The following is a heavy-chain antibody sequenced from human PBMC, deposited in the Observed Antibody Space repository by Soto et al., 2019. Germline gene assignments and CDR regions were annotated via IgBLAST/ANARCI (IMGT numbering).Heavy chain of an antibody. V-gene: IGHV3-49*04. Sequence: EVQLVESGGGLVQPGRSLRLSCRGSGFTFGDYTVSWVRQAPGKGLEWVGFIRSEAYQGTTEYAASVKGRFTVSRDNSKSIAYLQMNSLKSEDTGVYYCTRDEMRGVVVVGATHYYYYGMDVWGQGTTVTVSS. D-gene: IGHD2-15*01. J-gene: IGHJ6*02. CDR1: GFTFGDYT. CDR3: TRDEMRGVVVVGATHYYYYGMDV. CDR2: IRSEAYQGTT.